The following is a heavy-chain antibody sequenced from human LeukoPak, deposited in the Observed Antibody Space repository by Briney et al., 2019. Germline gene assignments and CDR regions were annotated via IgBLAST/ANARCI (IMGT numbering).Heavy chain of an antibody. V-gene: IGHV3-11*04. CDR2: ISSSGSTI. CDR1: GFTFSDYY. D-gene: IGHD3-3*01. J-gene: IGHJ4*02. Sequence: GGSLRLSCAASGFTFSDYYMSWIRQAPGKGLEWVSYISSSGSTIYYADSVKGRFTISRDNAKNSLYLQMNSLRAEDTAVYYCARGRKVTILGVVIAVGALADYWGQGTLVTVSS. CDR3: ARGRKVTILGVVIAVGALADY.